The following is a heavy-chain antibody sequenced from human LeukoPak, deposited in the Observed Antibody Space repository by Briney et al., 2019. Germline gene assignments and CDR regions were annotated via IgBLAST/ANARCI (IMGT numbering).Heavy chain of an antibody. D-gene: IGHD1-1*01. Sequence: GGSLRLSCAASGFTFNSFSMNWVRQAPGKGLEWVSSISSSSIYTYYADSVKGRFTISRDNAKNSLYLQMNSLRAEDTAVYYCARGGSGNWNAPFDYWGQGTLVTVSS. V-gene: IGHV3-21*01. CDR2: ISSSSIYT. CDR3: ARGGSGNWNAPFDY. CDR1: GFTFNSFS. J-gene: IGHJ4*02.